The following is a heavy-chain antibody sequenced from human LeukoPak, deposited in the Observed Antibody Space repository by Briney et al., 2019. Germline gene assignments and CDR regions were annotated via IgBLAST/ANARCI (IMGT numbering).Heavy chain of an antibody. CDR2: ISAYNGNT. J-gene: IGHJ4*02. V-gene: IGHV1-18*01. CDR3: ARDPLLVGASVFDY. CDR1: GYTFTSYG. Sequence: GASVKVSCKASGYTFTSYGISWVRQAPGQGLEWMGWISAYNGNTNYAQKLQGRVTMTTDTSTSTAYMELRSLRSDDTAVYYCARDPLLVGASVFDYWGQGTLVTVSS. D-gene: IGHD1-26*01.